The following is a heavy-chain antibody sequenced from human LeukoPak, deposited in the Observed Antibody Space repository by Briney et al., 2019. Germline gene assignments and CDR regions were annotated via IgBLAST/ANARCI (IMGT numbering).Heavy chain of an antibody. J-gene: IGHJ4*02. V-gene: IGHV4-4*07. Sequence: SETLSLTCTVSGGSISTHNWSWIRLPAGQGLEWIGRIQTNGNTIYNPSLKSRVTMSVDTTKNQFSLKLSFVAAADTAVYFCAREMDYVWGSYDYWGQGTLVAVSS. CDR2: IQTNGNT. CDR3: AREMDYVWGSYDY. D-gene: IGHD3-16*01. CDR1: GGSISTHN.